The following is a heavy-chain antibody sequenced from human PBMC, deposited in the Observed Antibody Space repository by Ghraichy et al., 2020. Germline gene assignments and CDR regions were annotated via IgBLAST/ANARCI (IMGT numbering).Heavy chain of an antibody. CDR1: GGSISSYY. J-gene: IGHJ6*02. D-gene: IGHD6-13*01. CDR3: AREPYSPQYYYGMDV. CDR2: IYYSGST. Sequence: SETLSLTCTVSGGSISSYYWSWIRQPPGKGLEWIGYIYYSGSTNYNPSLKSRVTISVDTSKNQFSLKLSSVTAADTAVYYCAREPYSPQYYYGMDVWGQGTTVTVSS. V-gene: IGHV4-59*01.